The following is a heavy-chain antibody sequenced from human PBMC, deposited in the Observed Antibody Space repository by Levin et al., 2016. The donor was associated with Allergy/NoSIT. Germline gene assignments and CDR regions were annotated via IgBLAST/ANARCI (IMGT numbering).Heavy chain of an antibody. J-gene: IGHJ4*02. V-gene: IGHV3-30*04. CDR3: AREGWSSGNWGYFDY. CDR2: ISSDGNNK. CDR1: GFTFGASP. Sequence: GESLKISCATSGFTFGASPVHWVRQAPGKGLEWLAVISSDGNNKDFADSVKGRLTISRDNSKNTVYLQMSSLRTEDTAMYYCAREGWSSGNWGYFDYWGQGTQVTVSS. D-gene: IGHD6-19*01.